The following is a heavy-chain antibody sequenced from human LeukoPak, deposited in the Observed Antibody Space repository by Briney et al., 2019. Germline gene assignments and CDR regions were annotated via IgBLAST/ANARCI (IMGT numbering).Heavy chain of an antibody. Sequence: SETLSLTCTVSGGSISSGDYYWSWIRQPPGKGLEWIGYIYYSGSTYYNPSLKSRVTISVDTSKNQFSLKLSSVTAADTDVYYCAREGEVGASDYWGQGTLVTVSS. D-gene: IGHD1-26*01. V-gene: IGHV4-30-4*08. J-gene: IGHJ4*02. CDR1: GGSISSGDYY. CDR3: AREGEVGASDY. CDR2: IYYSGST.